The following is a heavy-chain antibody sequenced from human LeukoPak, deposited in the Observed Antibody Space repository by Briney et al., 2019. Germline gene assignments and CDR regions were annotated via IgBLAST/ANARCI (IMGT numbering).Heavy chain of an antibody. V-gene: IGHV2-5*02. J-gene: IGHJ5*02. Sequence: SGPTLVNPTQTLTLTCTFSEFSLSTSGVGVGWIRQPPGKALEWLALIYWDDDKYYSPSLKSRLTITMDTSKNQVVLIMTNMDPLDTATYYCAHFIIGNNNWFDPWGQGTLVTVSS. CDR3: AHFIIGNNNWFDP. CDR2: IYWDDDK. D-gene: IGHD1-20*01. CDR1: EFSLSTSGVG.